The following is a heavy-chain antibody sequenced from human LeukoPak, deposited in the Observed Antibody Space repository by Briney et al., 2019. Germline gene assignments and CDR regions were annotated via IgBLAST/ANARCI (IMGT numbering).Heavy chain of an antibody. CDR3: AKDASGSYCPDY. V-gene: IGHV3-23*01. J-gene: IGHJ4*02. Sequence: PGGSLKLSCAASGXTFSVYAMSWVRQAPGKGLEWVSGISGSGANTHYADSVKGRFTISRDSSKNTLYLQMNSLRAEDTATYYCAKDASGSYCPDYWGQGTLVTVSS. CDR2: ISGSGANT. CDR1: GXTFSVYA. D-gene: IGHD1-26*01.